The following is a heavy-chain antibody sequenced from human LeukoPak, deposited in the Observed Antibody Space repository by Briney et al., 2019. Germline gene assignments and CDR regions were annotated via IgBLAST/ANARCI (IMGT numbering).Heavy chain of an antibody. J-gene: IGHJ4*02. CDR2: INHSGST. D-gene: IGHD3-9*01. CDR3: ARPSSYDILTGNGFDY. Sequence: PSETLSLTCAVYGGSFSGYYWSWIRQPPGKGLEWIGEINHSGSTNYNPSLKSRVTISVDTSKNQFSLKLSSVTAADTAVYYCARPSSYDILTGNGFDYWGQGTLVTVSS. V-gene: IGHV4-34*01. CDR1: GGSFSGYY.